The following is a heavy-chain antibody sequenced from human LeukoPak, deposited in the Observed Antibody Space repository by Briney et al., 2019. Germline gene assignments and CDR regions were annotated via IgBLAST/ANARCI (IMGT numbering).Heavy chain of an antibody. CDR2: IKQGGSQK. CDR3: ARHYDSTAYSLDY. CDR1: GFTFSSYW. V-gene: IGHV3-7*01. Sequence: QPGGSLRLSCAASGFTFSSYWMTWVRQAPGKGLEWVANIKQGGSQKFYLDSVKGRFTISRDNAKESLFLQMNSLRAEDTAVYYCARHYDSTAYSLDYWGQGTLVTVSS. D-gene: IGHD3-22*01. J-gene: IGHJ4*02.